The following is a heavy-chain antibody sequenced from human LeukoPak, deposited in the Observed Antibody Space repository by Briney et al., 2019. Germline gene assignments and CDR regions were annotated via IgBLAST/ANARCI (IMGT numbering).Heavy chain of an antibody. CDR3: ARRPFTTGMTLFSFDY. D-gene: IGHD1-1*01. CDR1: GGSFSGYY. V-gene: IGHV4-34*01. CDR2: INHSGST. Sequence: SETLSLTCAVYGGSFSGYYWSWIRQPPGKGLEWIGEINHSGSTNYNPSLKSRVTISVDTSKNQFSLKLSSVTAADTAVYYCARRPFTTGMTLFSFDYWGQGTLVTVSS. J-gene: IGHJ4*02.